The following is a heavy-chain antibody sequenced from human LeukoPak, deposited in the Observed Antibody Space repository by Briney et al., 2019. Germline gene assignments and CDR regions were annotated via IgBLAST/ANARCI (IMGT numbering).Heavy chain of an antibody. D-gene: IGHD1/OR15-1a*01. CDR3: ARMNKSGRNNWFDP. J-gene: IGHJ5*02. V-gene: IGHV1-8*03. CDR2: MNPNSGNT. CDR1: GYTFINYD. Sequence: ASVKVSRKASGYTFINYDINWVRQATGQGLEWMGWMNPNSGNTGYAQKFRGRVTITSDTSINTAYMELSSLSSEDTAVYYCARMNKSGRNNWFDPWGQGTLVTVSS.